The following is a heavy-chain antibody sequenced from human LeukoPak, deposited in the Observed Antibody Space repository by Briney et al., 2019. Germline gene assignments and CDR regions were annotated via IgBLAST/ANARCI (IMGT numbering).Heavy chain of an antibody. V-gene: IGHV1-18*01. Sequence: ASVTVSFKASGYTFTIYGISWVRQAPGQRLEWMGWISAYNGNTNYAQKLQGRVTMTTDTSTSTAYMELRSLRSDDTAVYYCARDRTSPGYSSSSLEFDYWGQGTLVTVSS. CDR2: ISAYNGNT. J-gene: IGHJ4*02. CDR1: GYTFTIYG. D-gene: IGHD6-6*01. CDR3: ARDRTSPGYSSSSLEFDY.